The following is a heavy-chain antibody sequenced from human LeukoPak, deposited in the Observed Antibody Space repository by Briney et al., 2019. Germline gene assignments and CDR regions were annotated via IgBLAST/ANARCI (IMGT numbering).Heavy chain of an antibody. CDR3: ARDRDPGYNDSSGYRRVNAFDI. J-gene: IGHJ3*02. Sequence: GGSLRLSCAASGFTFSSYSMNWVRQAPGKGLERVSSISSSSYIYYAGSVKGRFTISRDNAKNSLYLQMNSLRAEDTAVYYCARDRDPGYNDSSGYRRVNAFDIWGQGTMVTVSS. D-gene: IGHD3-22*01. CDR1: GFTFSSYS. V-gene: IGHV3-21*01. CDR2: ISSSSYI.